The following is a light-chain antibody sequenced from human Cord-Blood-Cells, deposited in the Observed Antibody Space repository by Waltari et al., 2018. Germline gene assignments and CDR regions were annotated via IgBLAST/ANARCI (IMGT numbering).Light chain of an antibody. CDR1: QAISNY. CDR2: AAS. V-gene: IGKV1-27*01. CDR3: QKYNSAPYT. Sequence: DIQMTQSPSSLSASVGDRVTITCRASQAISNYLAWYQQKPGKVPKLLIYAASTLQSGVPSRFSGSGSGTDFTLTISSLQPEDVATYYRQKYNSAPYTFGQGTKLEIK. J-gene: IGKJ2*01.